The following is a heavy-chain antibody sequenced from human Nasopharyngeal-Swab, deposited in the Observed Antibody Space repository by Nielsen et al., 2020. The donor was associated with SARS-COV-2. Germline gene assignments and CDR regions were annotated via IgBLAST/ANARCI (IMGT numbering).Heavy chain of an antibody. V-gene: IGHV3-48*02. J-gene: IGHJ4*02. CDR2: ISSSSRTI. CDR1: EFTFNTYD. Sequence: GGSLRLSCAASEFTFNTYDMNWVRQAPGKGLEWLSYISSSSRTIYYADSVKGRFTISRDNAKNSLYLQMNTLRDEDTAVYYCARRRYYSSDYWGQGTLVTVSS. D-gene: IGHD1-26*01. CDR3: ARRRYYSSDY.